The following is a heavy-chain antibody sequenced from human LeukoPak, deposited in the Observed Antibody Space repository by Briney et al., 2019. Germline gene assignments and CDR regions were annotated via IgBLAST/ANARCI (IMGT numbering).Heavy chain of an antibody. D-gene: IGHD3-10*01. Sequence: GGSLRLSCAASGFTFSSYATHWVRQAPGKGLEYVSAISSKGGSTYYANSVKGRFTISRDNSKNTLYLQMGSLRAEDMAVYYCARGGLGYYGSGSPGDVWGKGTTVTVSS. V-gene: IGHV3-64*01. CDR1: GFTFSSYA. CDR2: ISSKGGST. CDR3: ARGGLGYYGSGSPGDV. J-gene: IGHJ6*04.